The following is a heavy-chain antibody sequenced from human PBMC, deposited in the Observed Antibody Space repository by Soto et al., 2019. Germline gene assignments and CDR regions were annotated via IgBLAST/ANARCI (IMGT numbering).Heavy chain of an antibody. CDR3: ARGGGDVVEAAVNNWFDP. J-gene: IGHJ5*02. V-gene: IGHV1-69*02. D-gene: IGHD2-2*01. Sequence: SVKVSCKASGGTFSRYTISWVRQAPGQGLEWMGRIIPILGIANYAQKFQGRVTITADKSTSTAYMELSSLRSEDTAVYYCARGGGDVVEAAVNNWFDPWGQGTLVTVSS. CDR1: GGTFSRYT. CDR2: IIPILGIA.